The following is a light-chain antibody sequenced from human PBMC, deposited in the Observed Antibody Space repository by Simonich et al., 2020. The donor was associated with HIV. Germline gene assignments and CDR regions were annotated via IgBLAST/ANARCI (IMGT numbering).Light chain of an antibody. J-gene: IGKJ1*01. CDR1: QSISSY. CDR3: QQSYSAPKT. V-gene: IGKV1-39*01. Sequence: DIQMTQYPSSLSASVGDRVNITCRASQSISSYLNWYQQKPGKAPKLMIYAASSLQSGVPSRFSGSGSGTDFILTISSLQPEDFATYYCQQSYSAPKTFGQGTKVEIK. CDR2: AAS.